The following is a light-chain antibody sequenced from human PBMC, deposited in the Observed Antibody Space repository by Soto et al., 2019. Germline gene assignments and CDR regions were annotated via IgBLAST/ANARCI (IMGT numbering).Light chain of an antibody. Sequence: NSSNVGGYNYVSWYQQHPGKAPKLMISDVSNRPSGVSYRFSGSKSGNTASLTITGLQTEHEADYYCSSYTPSSTYVFGTGTKVTV. CDR2: DVS. J-gene: IGLJ1*01. V-gene: IGLV2-14*03. CDR3: SSYTPSSTYV. CDR1: SSNVGGYNY.